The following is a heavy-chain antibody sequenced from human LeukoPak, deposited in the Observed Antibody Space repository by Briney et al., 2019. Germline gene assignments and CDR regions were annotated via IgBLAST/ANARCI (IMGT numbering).Heavy chain of an antibody. J-gene: IGHJ5*02. CDR1: GGSISSYY. CDR2: IYTSGST. CDR3: ARDSQSSGSYYGWFDP. V-gene: IGHV4-4*07. D-gene: IGHD1-26*01. Sequence: SETLSLTCTVSGGSISSYYWSWVRQPAGKGLEWIGRIYTSGSTNYNPSLKSRVTMSVDTSKNQFSLKLSSVTAADTAVYYCARDSQSSGSYYGWFDPWGQGTLVTVSS.